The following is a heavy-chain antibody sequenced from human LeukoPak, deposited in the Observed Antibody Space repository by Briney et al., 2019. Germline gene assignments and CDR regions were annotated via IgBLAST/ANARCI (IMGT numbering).Heavy chain of an antibody. J-gene: IGHJ4*02. CDR2: IYSGGSS. CDR3: AIGSPMTRRFFDY. V-gene: IGHV3-66*01. D-gene: IGHD3-22*01. CDR1: GFTVSSNY. Sequence: GGSLRLSCAASGFTVSSNYMSWVRQAPGKGLEWVSGIYSGGSSDYADSVKGGFTISRDNSKNTLYLQMNSLRAEDTAVYYCAIGSPMTRRFFDYWGQGTLVTVSS.